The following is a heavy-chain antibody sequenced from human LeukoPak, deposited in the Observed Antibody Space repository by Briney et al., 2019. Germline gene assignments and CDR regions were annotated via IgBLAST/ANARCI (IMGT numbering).Heavy chain of an antibody. D-gene: IGHD6-19*01. Sequence: PGGSLRLSCAASGFTFSSYAMQWVRQAPGKGLEWVAVISYDGSDKNYADSVKGRFTISRDNSKNTLYLQMNSLRADDTAVYYCARAVYRSGGYYFDYWGQGTLVIV. CDR3: ARAVYRSGGYYFDY. V-gene: IGHV3-30*04. CDR1: GFTFSSYA. J-gene: IGHJ4*02. CDR2: ISYDGSDK.